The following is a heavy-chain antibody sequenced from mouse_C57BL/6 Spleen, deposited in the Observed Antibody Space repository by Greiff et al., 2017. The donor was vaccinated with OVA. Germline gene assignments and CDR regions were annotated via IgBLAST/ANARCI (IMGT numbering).Heavy chain of an antibody. V-gene: IGHV1-82*01. J-gene: IGHJ2*01. Sequence: QVQLMQSGPELVKPGASVKISCKASGYAFSSSWMNWVKQRPGTGLEWIGRIYPGDGDTNYNGKFKGKATLTADKSSSTAYMQLSSLTSEDSAVYFCASGYDFDYWGQGTTLTVSS. CDR2: IYPGDGDT. CDR1: GYAFSSSW. CDR3: ASGYDFDY. D-gene: IGHD2-2*01.